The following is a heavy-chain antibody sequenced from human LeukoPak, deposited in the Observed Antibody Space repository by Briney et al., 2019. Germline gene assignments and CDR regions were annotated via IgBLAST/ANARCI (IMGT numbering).Heavy chain of an antibody. J-gene: IGHJ6*03. CDR2: MNPNSGNT. D-gene: IGHD6-13*01. Sequence: APVKVSCKASGYTFTSYDINWVRQATGQGLEWMGWMNPNSGNTGYAQKFQGRVTMTRNTSISTAYMELSSLRSEDTAVYYCARGPHSSSWYPYYYYYMDVWGKGTTVTVSS. CDR3: ARGPHSSSWYPYYYYYMDV. CDR1: GYTFTSYD. V-gene: IGHV1-8*01.